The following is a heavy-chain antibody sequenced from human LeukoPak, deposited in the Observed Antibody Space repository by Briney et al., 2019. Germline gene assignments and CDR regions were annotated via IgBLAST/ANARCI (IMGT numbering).Heavy chain of an antibody. D-gene: IGHD2-2*02. Sequence: ASVKVSRKASGYTFTGYYMHWVRQAPGQGLEWMGWINPNSGGTNYAQKFQGRVTMTRDTSISTAYMELSRLRSDDAAVYYCASQGYCSSTSCYTGGSWFDPWGQGTLVTVSS. CDR3: ASQGYCSSTSCYTGGSWFDP. CDR1: GYTFTGYY. CDR2: INPNSGGT. V-gene: IGHV1-2*02. J-gene: IGHJ5*02.